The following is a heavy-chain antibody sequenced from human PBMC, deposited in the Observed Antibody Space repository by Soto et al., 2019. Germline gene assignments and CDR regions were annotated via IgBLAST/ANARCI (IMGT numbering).Heavy chain of an antibody. V-gene: IGHV3-9*01. CDR3: AKGEMATINHAFDI. CDR1: GFTFDDYA. CDR2: ISWNSGSI. J-gene: IGHJ3*02. Sequence: GGSLRLSCAASGFTFDDYAMHWVRQAPGKGLEWVSGISWNSGSIGYADSVKGRFTISRDNAKNSLYLQMNSLRAEDTALYYCAKGEMATINHAFDIWGQGTMVTVSS.